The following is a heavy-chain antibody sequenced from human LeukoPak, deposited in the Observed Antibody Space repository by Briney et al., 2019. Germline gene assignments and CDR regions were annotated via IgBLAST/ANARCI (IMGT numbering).Heavy chain of an antibody. CDR3: AKHRLRYFDWLSDNWFDP. V-gene: IGHV1-18*01. CDR2: ISAYNGNT. J-gene: IGHJ5*02. CDR1: GYTFTSYG. Sequence: ASVKVSCKASGYTFTSYGISWVRQAPGQGLEWMGWISAYNGNTNYAQKLQGRVTMTTDTSTSTAYMELRSLRSDDTAVYYCAKHRLRYFDWLSDNWFDPWGQGTLVTVSS. D-gene: IGHD3-9*01.